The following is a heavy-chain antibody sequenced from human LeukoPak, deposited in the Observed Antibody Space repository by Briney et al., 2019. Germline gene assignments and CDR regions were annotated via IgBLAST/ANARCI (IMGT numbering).Heavy chain of an antibody. D-gene: IGHD3-3*01. J-gene: IGHJ4*02. CDR1: GGSISSYY. Sequence: SETLSLTCTVSGGSISSYYWSWIRQPPGKGLEWIGYIYYSGSTNYNPSLKSRVTISVDTAKNKFSLKLSSVTAADTAVYYCARGSYDFWSGYPLFDYWGQGTLVTVSS. CDR3: ARGSYDFWSGYPLFDY. CDR2: IYYSGST. V-gene: IGHV4-59*01.